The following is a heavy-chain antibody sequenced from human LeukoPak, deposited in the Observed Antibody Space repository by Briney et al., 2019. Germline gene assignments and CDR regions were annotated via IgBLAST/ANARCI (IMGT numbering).Heavy chain of an antibody. J-gene: IGHJ4*02. V-gene: IGHV1-2*02. CDR2: INPNSGGT. Sequence: ASVKVSCKASGYTFTGYYMHWVRQAPGQGLEWMGWINPNSGGTNYAQKFQGRVTMTRDMSTSTVYMELSSLRSEDTAVYYCARDGYSYGYDYWGQGTLVTVSS. CDR1: GYTFTGYY. D-gene: IGHD5-18*01. CDR3: ARDGYSYGYDY.